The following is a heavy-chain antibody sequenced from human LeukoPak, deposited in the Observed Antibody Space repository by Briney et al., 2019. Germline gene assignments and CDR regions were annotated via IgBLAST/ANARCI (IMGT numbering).Heavy chain of an antibody. J-gene: IGHJ4*02. Sequence: GGSLRLSCAASGFTFSDHYMSWFRQAPGKGLEWVSYISSSSSTIYYADSVKGRFTISRDNAKNSLYLQMNSLRAEDTAVYYCARTGYSSGWYPVPYYFDYWGQGTLVTVSS. V-gene: IGHV3-11*04. CDR2: ISSSSSTI. D-gene: IGHD6-19*01. CDR1: GFTFSDHY. CDR3: ARTGYSSGWYPVPYYFDY.